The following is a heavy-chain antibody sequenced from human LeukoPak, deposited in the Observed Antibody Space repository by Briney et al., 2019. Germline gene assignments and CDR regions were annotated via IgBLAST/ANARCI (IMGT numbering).Heavy chain of an antibody. J-gene: IGHJ4*02. CDR2: IYTSGST. CDR3: ARDLSVRGVIIRASDY. D-gene: IGHD3-10*01. CDR1: GGSISSYY. Sequence: SETLSLTCTVSGGSISSYYWSWLRQPAGKGLEWIGRIYTSGSTNYNPSLKSRATMSVDTSKNQFSLKLSSVTAADTAVYYCARDLSVRGVIIRASDYWGQGTLVTVSS. V-gene: IGHV4-4*07.